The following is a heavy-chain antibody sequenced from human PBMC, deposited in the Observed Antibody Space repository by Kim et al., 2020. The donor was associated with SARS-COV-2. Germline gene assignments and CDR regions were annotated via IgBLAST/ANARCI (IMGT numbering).Heavy chain of an antibody. D-gene: IGHD6-13*01. V-gene: IGHV3-53*01. CDR1: GFTVSSNY. CDR3: ARDRGGSGWYYFDY. J-gene: IGHJ4*02. CDR2: IYSSGST. Sequence: GGSLRLSCAASGFTVSSNYMTWVRQAPGKGLEWVSVIYSSGSTYYADSVKGRFTISRDNFKNVLYLQMNRLRADDTAVYYCARDRGGSGWYYFDYWGQGTLVTVSS.